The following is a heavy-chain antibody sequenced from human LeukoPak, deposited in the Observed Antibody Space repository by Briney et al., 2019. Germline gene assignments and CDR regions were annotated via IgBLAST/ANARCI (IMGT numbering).Heavy chain of an antibody. D-gene: IGHD3-22*01. V-gene: IGHV3-66*04. CDR2: IYSGGST. CDR3: ARPPVLDYYDSSGYADDAFDI. Sequence: GGSLRLSCAASGFTVSSNYMSWVRQAPGKGLEWVSVIYSGGSTYYADSVKGRFTISRDNSKNTLYLQMNSLRAEDTAVYYCARPPVLDYYDSSGYADDAFDIWGQGTMVTVSS. J-gene: IGHJ3*02. CDR1: GFTVSSNY.